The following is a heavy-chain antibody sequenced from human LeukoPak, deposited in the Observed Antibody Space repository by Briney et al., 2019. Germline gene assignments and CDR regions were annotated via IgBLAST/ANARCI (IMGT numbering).Heavy chain of an antibody. CDR1: GYTFTSYG. Sequence: ASVKVSCKASGYTFTSYGISWVRQAPGQGLEWMGWISAYNGNTNYAQKLQGRVTMTTDTSTSTAYMELRSLRSDDTAVYYCAREVGVRGAQYFDYWGQGTLVTVSS. CDR2: ISAYNGNT. CDR3: AREVGVRGAQYFDY. D-gene: IGHD3-10*01. V-gene: IGHV1-18*01. J-gene: IGHJ4*02.